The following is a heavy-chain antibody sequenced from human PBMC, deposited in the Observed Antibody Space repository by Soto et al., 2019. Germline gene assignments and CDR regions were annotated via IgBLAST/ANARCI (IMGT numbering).Heavy chain of an antibody. Sequence: EVQLVESGGGLVQPGGSLRLSCAASGFTFSSYWMHWVRQAPGKGLVWVSRINSDGSSTSYADSVKGRFTISRDNAKNTLYLPMTSLTAEDTGVYYCARVYCCCGSCYRPPFWGQGTLVTVS. V-gene: IGHV3-74*01. CDR1: GFTFSSYW. D-gene: IGHD2-15*01. J-gene: IGHJ4*02. CDR3: ARVYCCCGSCYRPPF. CDR2: INSDGSST.